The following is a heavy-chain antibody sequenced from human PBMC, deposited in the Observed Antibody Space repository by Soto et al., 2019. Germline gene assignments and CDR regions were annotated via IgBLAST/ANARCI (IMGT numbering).Heavy chain of an antibody. V-gene: IGHV1-18*04. J-gene: IGHJ6*02. D-gene: IGHD2-15*01. CDR3: ARVVAGYCSGGSCYSPPDYYYGMDV. CDR2: IGAYNGNT. CDR1: GCTFTSYG. Sequence: RASVKVSCKASGCTFTSYGISWVRQAPGQGLEWMGWIGAYNGNTNYAQKLQGRVTMTTDTSTSTAYMELRSLRSDDTAVYYCARVVAGYCSGGSCYSPPDYYYGMDVWGQGTTVTVSS.